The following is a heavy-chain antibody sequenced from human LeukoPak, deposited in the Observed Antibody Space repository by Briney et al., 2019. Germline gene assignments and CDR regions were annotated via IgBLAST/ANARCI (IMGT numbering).Heavy chain of an antibody. V-gene: IGHV4-31*03. CDR1: GGSLSSGGYY. CDR2: IYYSGST. J-gene: IGHJ4*02. D-gene: IGHD5-18*01. Sequence: SETLSLTCTVSGGSLSSGGYYWSWIRQHPGKGLEWIGYIYYSGSTYYNPSLKSRVTISVDTSKNQFSLKLSSVTAADTAVYYCARALGMVDTAIARWGQGTLVTVSS. CDR3: ARALGMVDTAIAR.